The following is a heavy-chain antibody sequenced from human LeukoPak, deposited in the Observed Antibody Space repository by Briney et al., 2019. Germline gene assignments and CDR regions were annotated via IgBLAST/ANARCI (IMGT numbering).Heavy chain of an antibody. CDR3: ARSIAVAGLPHYYYYMDV. J-gene: IGHJ6*03. V-gene: IGHV1-2*02. CDR2: INPNSGGT. D-gene: IGHD6-19*01. CDR1: GYTFTSYA. Sequence: ASVKVSCKASGYTFTSYAMNWVRQAPGQGLEWMGWINPNSGGTNYAQNFQGRVTMTRDTSISTAYMELSRLRSDDTAVYYCARSIAVAGLPHYYYYMDVWGKGATVTVSS.